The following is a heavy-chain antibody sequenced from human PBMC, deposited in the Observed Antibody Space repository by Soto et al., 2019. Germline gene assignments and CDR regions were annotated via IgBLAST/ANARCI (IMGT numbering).Heavy chain of an antibody. Sequence: QPGGSLRLACAASGFTFSSYAMSWVRQAPGKGLEWVSAISGSGGSTYYADSVKGRFTISRDNSKNTLYLQMNSLRAEDTAVYYCAKDAWDRRYHGYYYYYGMDVWGQGTTVTVSS. J-gene: IGHJ6*02. CDR2: ISGSGGST. CDR1: GFTFSSYA. CDR3: AKDAWDRRYHGYYYYYGMDV. D-gene: IGHD1-20*01. V-gene: IGHV3-23*01.